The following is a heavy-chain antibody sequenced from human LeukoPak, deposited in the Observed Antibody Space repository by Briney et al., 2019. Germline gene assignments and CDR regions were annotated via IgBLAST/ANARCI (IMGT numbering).Heavy chain of an antibody. CDR1: GGTFSSYA. V-gene: IGHV1-69*01. D-gene: IGHD2-21*02. Sequence: SVNVSCKASGGTFSSYAISRVRQAPGQGLEWMGGIIPIFGTANYAQKFQGRVTITADESTSTAYMELSSLRSEDTAVYYCARSSNCGGDCYYFDYWGQGTLVTVSS. CDR3: ARSSNCGGDCYYFDY. J-gene: IGHJ4*02. CDR2: IIPIFGTA.